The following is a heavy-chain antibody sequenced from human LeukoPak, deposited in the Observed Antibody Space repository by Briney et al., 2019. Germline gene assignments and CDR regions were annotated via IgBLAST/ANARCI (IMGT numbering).Heavy chain of an antibody. CDR1: GYSFTSYW. J-gene: IGHJ4*02. Sequence: GGSLKISCKGSGYSFTSYWIGWVRQLPGKGREWTGIIYPGDSDTRYSPSFQGQVTISADKSISTAYLQWSSLKASDTAMYYCARHPDTAFFDYWGQGTLVTVSS. CDR3: ARHPDTAFFDY. CDR2: IYPGDSDT. D-gene: IGHD5-18*01. V-gene: IGHV5-51*01.